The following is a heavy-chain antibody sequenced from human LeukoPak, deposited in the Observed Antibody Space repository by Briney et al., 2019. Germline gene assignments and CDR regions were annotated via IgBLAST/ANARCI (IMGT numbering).Heavy chain of an antibody. D-gene: IGHD6-19*01. CDR3: ARIRGYGSDYYYYYMGV. Sequence: SETLSLTCAVSGGSITSKNWWSWVRQPPGKGLEWIGEIYHGGSTNYNSSLKSRVTISVDKSKNQFSLKLSSVTAADTAVYYCARIRGYGSDYYYYYMGVWDKGTTVTVSS. V-gene: IGHV4-4*02. J-gene: IGHJ6*03. CDR1: GGSITSKNW. CDR2: IYHGGST.